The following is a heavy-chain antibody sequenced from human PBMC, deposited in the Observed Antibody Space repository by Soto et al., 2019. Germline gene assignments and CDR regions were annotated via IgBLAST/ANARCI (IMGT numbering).Heavy chain of an antibody. CDR2: IYSSGST. CDR3: ARNISLSGQDWFDP. J-gene: IGHJ5*02. CDR1: HYSITNGDY. D-gene: IGHD6-25*01. Sequence: PSETLSLTCSVSHYSITNGDYWAWIRQPPGKGLEWIGSIYSSGSTYYNPSFKSRLTISVDPSKNQFSLKLTSVTAADTAVYFCARNISLSGQDWFDPWGQGTLVTVSS. V-gene: IGHV4-38-2*02.